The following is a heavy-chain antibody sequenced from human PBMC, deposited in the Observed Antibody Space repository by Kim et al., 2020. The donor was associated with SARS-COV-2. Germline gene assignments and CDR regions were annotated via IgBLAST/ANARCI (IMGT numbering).Heavy chain of an antibody. Sequence: ADSVKGRFTISRDNAKNCLYLQRNRLRAEDTALYHCARVKWFGEGVRGMDVWGQGTTVTVSS. D-gene: IGHD3-10*01. J-gene: IGHJ6*02. CDR3: ARVKWFGEGVRGMDV. V-gene: IGHV3-20*01.